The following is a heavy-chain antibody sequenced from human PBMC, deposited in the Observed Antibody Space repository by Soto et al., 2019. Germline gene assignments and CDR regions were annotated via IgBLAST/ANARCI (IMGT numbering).Heavy chain of an antibody. Sequence: EVQLLESGGGLVQPGGSLRLSCAASGFTFSSYAMSWVRQAPGKGLEWVSAISGSGGSTYYADSVEGRFTISRDNSKNTLYLQMNSLRAEDTAVYYCAKREYSGYDYRDYYYGMDVWGQGTTVTVSS. J-gene: IGHJ6*02. CDR1: GFTFSSYA. CDR3: AKREYSGYDYRDYYYGMDV. CDR2: ISGSGGST. V-gene: IGHV3-23*01. D-gene: IGHD5-12*01.